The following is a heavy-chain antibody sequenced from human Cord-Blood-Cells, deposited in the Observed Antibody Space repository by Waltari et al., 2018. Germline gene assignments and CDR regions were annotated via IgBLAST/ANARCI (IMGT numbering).Heavy chain of an antibody. Sequence: EVQLVESGGGLVKPGGSLRLSCAASGFTFSSYSMNWVRQAPGKGLDVVSSMSSSSSYINYAASVKGRFTITRDNAKNSLYLQMNSLRAEDTAVYYCARYSSSWYAFDIWGQGTMVTVSS. J-gene: IGHJ3*02. D-gene: IGHD6-13*01. CDR1: GFTFSSYS. CDR3: ARYSSSWYAFDI. V-gene: IGHV3-21*01. CDR2: MSSSSSYI.